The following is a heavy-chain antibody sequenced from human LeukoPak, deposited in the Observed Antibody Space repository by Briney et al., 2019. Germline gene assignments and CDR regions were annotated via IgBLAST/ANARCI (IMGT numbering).Heavy chain of an antibody. CDR1: GGSISSSNW. CDR3: ARSGRDARTIDY. Sequence: SETLSLTCAVSGGSISSSNWWSWVRQPPGKGLGWIGEIYHSGSTNYNPSLKSRVTISVDKSNNQFSLKLSSVTAADTAVYYCARSGRDARTIDYWGKGTLVTVLS. D-gene: IGHD1-26*01. J-gene: IGHJ4*02. CDR2: IYHSGST. V-gene: IGHV4-4*02.